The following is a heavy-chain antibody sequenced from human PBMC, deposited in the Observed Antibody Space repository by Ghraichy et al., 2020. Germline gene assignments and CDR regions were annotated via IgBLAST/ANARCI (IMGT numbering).Heavy chain of an antibody. D-gene: IGHD3-3*01. Sequence: SETLSLTCAVYGGSFSGYYWSWIRQPPGKGLEWIGEINHSGSTNYNPSPKSRVTISVDTSKNQFSLKLSSVTAADTAVYYCAREGVRGGGVTSFGVDQLHPSWFEPWGQGNLVPVSS. J-gene: IGHJ5*02. CDR2: INHSGST. V-gene: IGHV4-34*01. CDR1: GGSFSGYY. CDR3: AREGVRGGGVTSFGVDQLHPSWFEP.